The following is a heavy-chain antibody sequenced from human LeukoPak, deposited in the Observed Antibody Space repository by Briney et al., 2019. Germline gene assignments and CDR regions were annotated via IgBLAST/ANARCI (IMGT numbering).Heavy chain of an antibody. V-gene: IGHV4-34*01. Sequence: SETLSLTCAVYGGSFSGYYWSWIRQPPGKGLEWIGEINHSGSTNYNPSLKSRVTISVDTSKNQFSLKLSSVTAADTAVYYCARDPRSQLWRENWFDPWGQGTLVTVSS. CDR2: INHSGST. CDR1: GGSFSGYY. J-gene: IGHJ5*02. CDR3: ARDPRSQLWRENWFDP. D-gene: IGHD5-18*01.